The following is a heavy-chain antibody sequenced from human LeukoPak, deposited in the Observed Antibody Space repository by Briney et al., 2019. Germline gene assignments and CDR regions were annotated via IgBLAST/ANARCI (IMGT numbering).Heavy chain of an antibody. J-gene: IGHJ5*02. CDR3: ATVIAAAGIHWFDP. CDR2: FDPEDGET. CDR1: GYTLTELS. D-gene: IGHD6-13*01. Sequence: ALVKVSCKVSGYTLTELSMHWVRQAPGKGLEWMGGFDPEDGETIYAQKFQGRVTMTEDTSTDTAYMELSSLRSEDTAVYYCATVIAAAGIHWFDPWGQGTLVTVSS. V-gene: IGHV1-24*01.